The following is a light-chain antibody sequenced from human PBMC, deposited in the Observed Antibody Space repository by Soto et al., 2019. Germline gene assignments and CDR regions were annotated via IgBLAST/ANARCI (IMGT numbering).Light chain of an antibody. CDR2: AAS. J-gene: IGKJ3*01. Sequence: DIQMTQSPSSLSASVGDRVTITCRSSQSISNFLNWYQQKPGKAPKLLIYAASTLQRGGPSRFSASGSGTDFTLTISSLQPEDFASHFCQQSHTTRLITFGPGTKVDI. V-gene: IGKV1-39*01. CDR1: QSISNF. CDR3: QQSHTTRLIT.